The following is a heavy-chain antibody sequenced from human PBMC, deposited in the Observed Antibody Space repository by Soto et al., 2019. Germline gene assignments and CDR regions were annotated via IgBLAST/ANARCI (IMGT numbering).Heavy chain of an antibody. V-gene: IGHV4-59*08. J-gene: IGHJ5*02. CDR3: ARRITMVRGVTTGFAP. D-gene: IGHD3-10*01. Sequence: PSETLSLTCTVSGGSISSYYWSWIRQPPGKGLEWIGYIYYSGSTNYNPSLKSRVTISVDTSKNQFSLKLSSVTAADTVVYYCARRITMVRGVTTGFAPWGKGTLVPVSS. CDR2: IYYSGST. CDR1: GGSISSYY.